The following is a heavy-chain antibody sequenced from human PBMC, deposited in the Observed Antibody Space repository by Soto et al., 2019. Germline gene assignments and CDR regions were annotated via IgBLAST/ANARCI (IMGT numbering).Heavy chain of an antibody. Sequence: QLKLQESGPGLVKPSETLSLTCTVSGGSISSSSYYWGWIRQPPGKGLEWIGTIYYSGSTYYNPSLKSRVTISVDTSKNQFSLNLSSVTAADTSVYYCARLFGEYSSSWYDFWGQGTLVTVSS. CDR1: GGSISSSSYY. CDR2: IYYSGST. D-gene: IGHD6-13*01. V-gene: IGHV4-39*01. CDR3: ARLFGEYSSSWYDF. J-gene: IGHJ5*01.